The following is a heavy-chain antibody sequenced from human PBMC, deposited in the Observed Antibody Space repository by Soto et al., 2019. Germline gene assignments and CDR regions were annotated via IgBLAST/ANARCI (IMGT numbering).Heavy chain of an antibody. CDR2: ISAYNGNT. CDR1: GYTFTNYG. Sequence: QVQLVQSGDEVKKPGASVKVSCKASGYTFTNYGISWVRQAPGQGLEWMGWISAYNGNTDYAQKLQGRVTMTTDTSTSTAYMELRSLRSDDTAVYYCARVGAYCVSTSCHDYWGQGTLVTVSS. J-gene: IGHJ4*02. D-gene: IGHD2-2*01. V-gene: IGHV1-18*01. CDR3: ARVGAYCVSTSCHDY.